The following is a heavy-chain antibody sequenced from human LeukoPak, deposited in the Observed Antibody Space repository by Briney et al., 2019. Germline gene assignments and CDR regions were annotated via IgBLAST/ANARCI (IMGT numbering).Heavy chain of an antibody. CDR1: GYTFTSYG. CDR3: ARALAQGGSFDLYYFDS. V-gene: IGHV1-18*01. J-gene: IGHJ4*02. D-gene: IGHD3-9*01. CDR2: AYNSYT. Sequence: ASVKVSCKASGYTFTSYGISWVRQAPGQGLEWMGWAYNSYTHYAQTLRDRLTMTTDTSTSTSYMELRSLRSDDTAVYYCARALAQGGSFDLYYFDSWGQGSWSPSPQ.